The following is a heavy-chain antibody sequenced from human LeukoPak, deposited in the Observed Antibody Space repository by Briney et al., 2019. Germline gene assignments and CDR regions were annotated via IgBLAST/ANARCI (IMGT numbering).Heavy chain of an antibody. J-gene: IGHJ6*02. CDR2: INPNSGGT. CDR1: GYTFTGYY. CDR3: ARVDSYSHYWSYYGMDV. D-gene: IGHD4-11*01. V-gene: IGHV1-2*02. Sequence: ASVKVSCKASGYTFTGYYMHWVRQAPGQGLEWMGWINPNSGGTNYAQKFQGRVTMTRDTSISTAYMELSRLRSDDTAVYYCARVDSYSHYWSYYGMDVWGQGTTVTVSS.